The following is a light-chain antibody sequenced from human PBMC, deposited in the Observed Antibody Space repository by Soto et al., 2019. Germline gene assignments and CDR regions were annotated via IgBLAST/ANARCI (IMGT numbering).Light chain of an antibody. CDR1: SSDVGGYNC. CDR3: SSYGGSDNLI. V-gene: IGLV2-8*01. Sequence: QSALTQPPSASGSPGQSVTISCTGSSSDVGGYNCVSWFQQHPGKAPKLMIFEDIKRPSGVPDRFSASKSGNTASLTVSGLQAEDEAGYYCSSYGGSDNLIFGGGTKLTVL. CDR2: EDI. J-gene: IGLJ2*01.